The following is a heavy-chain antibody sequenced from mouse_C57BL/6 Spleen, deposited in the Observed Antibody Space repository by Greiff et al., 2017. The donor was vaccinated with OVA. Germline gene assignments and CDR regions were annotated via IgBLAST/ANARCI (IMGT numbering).Heavy chain of an antibody. CDR3: TRNYAY. CDR1: GYTFTDYD. D-gene: IGHD2-1*01. V-gene: IGHV1-15*01. J-gene: IGHJ3*01. CDR2: IDPETGGT. Sequence: VQLQQSGAELVRPGASVTLSCKASGYTFTDYDMHWVKQTPVHGLEWIGAIDPETGGTAYNQKFKGKAILTADKSSSTAYMELRSLTSEDSSVYYCTRNYAYWGQGTLVTVSA.